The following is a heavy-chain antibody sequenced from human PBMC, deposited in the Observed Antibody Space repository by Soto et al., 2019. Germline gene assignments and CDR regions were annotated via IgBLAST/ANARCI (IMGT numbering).Heavy chain of an antibody. CDR3: ARGRQYSGYDYDAFDI. J-gene: IGHJ3*02. D-gene: IGHD5-12*01. V-gene: IGHV1-8*01. CDR2: MNPNSGNT. Sequence: GASVKVSCKASGYTFTSYDINWVRQATGQGLEWMGWMNPNSGNTGYAQKFQGRVTMTRDTSISTAYMELSSLRSEDTAVYYCARGRQYSGYDYDAFDIWGQGTMVTGSS. CDR1: GYTFTSYD.